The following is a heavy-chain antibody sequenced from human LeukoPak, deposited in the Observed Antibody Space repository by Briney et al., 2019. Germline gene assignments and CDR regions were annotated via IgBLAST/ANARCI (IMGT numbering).Heavy chain of an antibody. V-gene: IGHV4-59*08. J-gene: IGHJ4*02. CDR3: ARHASWSAAGTSFDY. Sequence: SETLSLTCTVPGGSISSYYWSWIRQPPGKGLEWIGYIYYSGSTNYNPSLKSRVTISVDTSKNQFSLKLSSVTAADTAVYYCARHASWSAAGTSFDYWGQGTLVTVSS. CDR1: GGSISSYY. D-gene: IGHD6-13*01. CDR2: IYYSGST.